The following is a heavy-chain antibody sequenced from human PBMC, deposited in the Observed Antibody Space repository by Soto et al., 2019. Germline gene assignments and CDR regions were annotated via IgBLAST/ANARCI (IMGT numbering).Heavy chain of an antibody. CDR3: ARVAVPGYYSSGSYVN. Sequence: EVQLVESGGGLVKPGGSLRLSCAASGFTFSTYSMNWVRQAPGKGLEWVAAISSASLYIYYADSLKGRFTISRDNAKNSLYLQMNSLRAEDTAVYYCARVAVPGYYSSGSYVNWGQGTLVTVSS. D-gene: IGHD3-10*01. V-gene: IGHV3-21*01. J-gene: IGHJ4*02. CDR1: GFTFSTYS. CDR2: ISSASLYI.